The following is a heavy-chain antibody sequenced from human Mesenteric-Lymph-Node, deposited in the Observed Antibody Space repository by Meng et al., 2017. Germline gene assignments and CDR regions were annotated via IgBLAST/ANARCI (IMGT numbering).Heavy chain of an antibody. Sequence: ASVKVSCKASGYTFTSYDINWVRQATGQGLEWMGWMNPNSGNTGYAQKFQGRVTITRNTSISTAYMELSSLTSEDTAVYYCAKNVVRGPSDYWGQGTLVTVSS. V-gene: IGHV1-8*03. CDR1: GYTFTSYD. CDR3: AKNVVRGPSDY. J-gene: IGHJ4*02. CDR2: MNPNSGNT. D-gene: IGHD3-10*01.